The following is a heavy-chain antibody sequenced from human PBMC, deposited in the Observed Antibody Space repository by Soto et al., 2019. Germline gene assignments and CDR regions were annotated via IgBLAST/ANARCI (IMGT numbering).Heavy chain of an antibody. CDR3: ARVVRGVVNWFHP. Sequence: ASVKVSCKTSGDTFTNFGLSWVRQAPGQGLEWMGWIATYNSNRNYAQKFQGRLTLTTDTSTSTAYMELKSLGYDDTAVYYCARVVRGVVNWFHPWGQGTLVTVSS. CDR1: GDTFTNFG. J-gene: IGHJ5*02. D-gene: IGHD3-10*01. CDR2: IATYNSNR. V-gene: IGHV1-18*01.